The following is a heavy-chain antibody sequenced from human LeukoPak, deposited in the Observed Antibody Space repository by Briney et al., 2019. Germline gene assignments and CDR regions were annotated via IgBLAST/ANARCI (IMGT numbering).Heavy chain of an antibody. J-gene: IGHJ3*02. CDR1: GGSISSSTYY. CDR3: ARASVIRGVIKRVGAFDI. Sequence: PSETLSLTCTVSGGSISSSTYYWDWIRQPPGKGLEWIGSIYYSGSTYYNPSLKSRVTISVDTSKNQFSLKLSSVTAADTAVYYCARASVIRGVIKRVGAFDIWGQGTMVTVSS. V-gene: IGHV4-39*01. CDR2: IYYSGST. D-gene: IGHD3-10*01.